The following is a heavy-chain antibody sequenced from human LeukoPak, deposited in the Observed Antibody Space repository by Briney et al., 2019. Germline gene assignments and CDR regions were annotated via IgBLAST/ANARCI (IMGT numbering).Heavy chain of an antibody. CDR2: ISGSGGST. D-gene: IGHD3-9*01. CDR1: GFTFSSYA. Sequence: GGPLRLSCAASGFTFSSYAMSWVRQAPGNGLGWVSAISGSGGSTYYADSVKGRFTISRDNSKNTLYLQMNSLRAEDTAVYYCAKEGGATYYDILTGYPHYYFDYWGQGTLVTVSS. V-gene: IGHV3-23*01. CDR3: AKEGGATYYDILTGYPHYYFDY. J-gene: IGHJ4*02.